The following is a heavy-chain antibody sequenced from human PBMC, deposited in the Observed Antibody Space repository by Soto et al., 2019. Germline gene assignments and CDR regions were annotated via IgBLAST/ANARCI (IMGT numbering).Heavy chain of an antibody. CDR3: ARSETGYCSGGSCYGSGWFDP. D-gene: IGHD2-15*01. CDR2: IIPIFGTA. Sequence: QVQLVQSGAEVKKPGSSVKVSCKASGGTFSSYAISWVRQAPGQGLEWMGGIIPIFGTANYAQKFQGRVTITADESTRTAYMELSSLRSEETAVYYCARSETGYCSGGSCYGSGWFDPWGQGTLVTVSS. V-gene: IGHV1-69*12. CDR1: GGTFSSYA. J-gene: IGHJ5*02.